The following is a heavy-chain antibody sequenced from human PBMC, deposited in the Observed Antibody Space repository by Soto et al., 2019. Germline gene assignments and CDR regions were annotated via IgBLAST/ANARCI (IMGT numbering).Heavy chain of an antibody. V-gene: IGHV4-34*02. CDR1: GGSFDDFY. J-gene: IGHJ6*01. Sequence: QVQLQQWGAGLLRPSETLSLTCAFYGGSFDDFYWSWVRQSPGKGLEWVGEISHDGRTNYSPSLASRVSRSVDTSKNQFSLHLRSVTAADTGRYYCARGQLVWYGDVTHYHRDMDVW. CDR2: ISHDGRT. D-gene: IGHD3-10*01. CDR3: ARGQLVWYGDVTHYHRDMDV.